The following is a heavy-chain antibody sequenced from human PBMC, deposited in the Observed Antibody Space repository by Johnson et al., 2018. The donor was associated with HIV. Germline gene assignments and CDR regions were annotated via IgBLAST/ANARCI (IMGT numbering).Heavy chain of an antibody. CDR2: IYSGGST. V-gene: IGHV3-66*02. J-gene: IGHJ3*02. D-gene: IGHD5-18*01. CDR3: AKERAYIRTFDI. Sequence: MHLVESGGGVVQPGRSLRLSCAASGFTVSNNYMSWVRQAPGKGLEWVSVIYSGGSTYYADSVKGRFTISRDNSKNTLYLQMNSLRAEDTAVYYCAKERAYIRTFDIWGQGTLVTVSS. CDR1: GFTVSNNY.